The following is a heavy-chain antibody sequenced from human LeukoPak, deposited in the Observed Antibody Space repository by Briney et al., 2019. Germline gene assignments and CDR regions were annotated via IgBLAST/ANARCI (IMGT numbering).Heavy chain of an antibody. J-gene: IGHJ4*02. CDR3: ARGTGYSLGY. CDR2: ISTSGTT. CDR1: GGSISTYF. V-gene: IGHV4-4*07. D-gene: IGHD5-18*01. Sequence: SETLSLTCTVSGGSISTYFWIWIRQPAGKGLEWIGRISTSGTTNYNPSLMSRVTMSVDASKNQFSLNLSSVTAADTAVYYCARGTGYSLGYWGQGTLVTVSS.